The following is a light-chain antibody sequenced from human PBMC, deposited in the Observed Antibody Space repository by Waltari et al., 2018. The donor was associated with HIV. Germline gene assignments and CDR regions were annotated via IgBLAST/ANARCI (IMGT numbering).Light chain of an antibody. CDR3: STWDNSLSGWV. CDR2: GNS. V-gene: IGLV1-44*01. CDR1: SNNIGIYT. J-gene: IGLJ3*02. Sequence: QSALTQEASVSGTVGQTVTLSCSGYSNNIGIYTLSCYQQISHGTPKTVMFGNSPPSGIPARFSASQSGTSASLTISGLQPEDEAHYYCSTWDNSLSGWVLGGGTTLTVL.